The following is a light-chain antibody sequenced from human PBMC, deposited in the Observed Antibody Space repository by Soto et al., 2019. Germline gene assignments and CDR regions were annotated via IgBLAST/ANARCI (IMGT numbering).Light chain of an antibody. V-gene: IGLV2-14*01. CDR1: SSDVGNYKY. CDR2: EVS. Sequence: QSALTQPASVSGSPGQSITISCTGTSSDVGNYKYVSWYQLHPGKAPKLMVYEVSNRPSGVSTRFSGSKSGNTASLTISGLQAEDEADYHCSSYTSSSTDVFGTGTKLTVL. J-gene: IGLJ1*01. CDR3: SSYTSSSTDV.